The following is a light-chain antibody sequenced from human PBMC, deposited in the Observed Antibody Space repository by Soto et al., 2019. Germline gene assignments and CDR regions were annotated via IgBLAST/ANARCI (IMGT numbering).Light chain of an antibody. CDR1: QSVSRN. CDR3: QQYGRP. Sequence: IGVTNSPATLSVSPGEGATLSCRASQSVSRNLAWYQQKPGQAPRLLIYDASNRATGIPARFSGSGSGTDFTLTISRLEREDFAVYYCQQYGRPFGQGTKVDIK. CDR2: DAS. V-gene: IGKV3D-15*01. J-gene: IGKJ1*01.